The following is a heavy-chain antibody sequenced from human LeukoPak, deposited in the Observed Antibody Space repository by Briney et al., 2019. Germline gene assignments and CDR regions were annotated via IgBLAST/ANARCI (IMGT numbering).Heavy chain of an antibody. D-gene: IGHD3-22*01. V-gene: IGHV4-34*01. CDR2: INHSGST. Sequence: SETLSLTCAVYGGSFSGYYWSWIRQPPGNGLEWIGEINHSGSTNYNPSLKSRVTISVDTSKNQFSLKLSSVTAADTAVYYCARRRPYYDSSGYYLDAFDIWGQGTMVTVSS. CDR1: GGSFSGYY. J-gene: IGHJ3*02. CDR3: ARRRPYYDSSGYYLDAFDI.